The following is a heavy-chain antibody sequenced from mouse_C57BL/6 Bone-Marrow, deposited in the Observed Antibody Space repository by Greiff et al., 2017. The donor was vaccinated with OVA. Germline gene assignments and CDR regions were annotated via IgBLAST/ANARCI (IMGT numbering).Heavy chain of an antibody. J-gene: IGHJ2*01. V-gene: IGHV1-7*01. CDR3: ARWAYYGPNYFDY. D-gene: IGHD2-10*01. CDR2: INPSSGYT. CDR1: GYTFTSYW. Sequence: QVQLKQSGADLAKPGASVKLSCKASGYTFTSYWMHWVKQRPGQGLEWIGYINPSSGYTKYNQKFKDKATLTADKSSSTAYMQLSSLTYEDSAVYYCARWAYYGPNYFDYWGQGTTLTVSS.